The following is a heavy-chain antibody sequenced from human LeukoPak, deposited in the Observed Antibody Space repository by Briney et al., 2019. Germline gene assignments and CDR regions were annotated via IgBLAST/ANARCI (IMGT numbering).Heavy chain of an antibody. CDR1: GFTFSSYS. Sequence: PGGSLRLSCAASGFTFSSYSMNWVRQAPGKRLEWVSYISSSSSTIYYADSVKGRFTISRDNAKNSLYLQMNSLRAEDTAVYYCARDRGGYSSSWYVDYFDYWGQGTLVTVSS. D-gene: IGHD6-13*01. V-gene: IGHV3-48*01. CDR2: ISSSSSTI. J-gene: IGHJ4*02. CDR3: ARDRGGYSSSWYVDYFDY.